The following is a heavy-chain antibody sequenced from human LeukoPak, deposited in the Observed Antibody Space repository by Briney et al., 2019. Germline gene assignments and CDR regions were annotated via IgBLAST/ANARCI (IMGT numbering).Heavy chain of an antibody. CDR3: TTSAAIYDY. V-gene: IGHV3-7*01. CDR2: IKQDGSQI. Sequence: GGSLRLSCVASGFTFSGYWMSWVRQAPGKGLEWVANIKQDGSQIYYVDSVKGRFTISRDNAKNSLSLQMNSLRAEDTAVYYCTTSAAIYDYWGQGTLVTVSS. J-gene: IGHJ4*02. CDR1: GFTFSGYW. D-gene: IGHD6-13*01.